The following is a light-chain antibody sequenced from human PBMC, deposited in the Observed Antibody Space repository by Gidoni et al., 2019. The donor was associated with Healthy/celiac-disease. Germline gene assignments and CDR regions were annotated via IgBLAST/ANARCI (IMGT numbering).Light chain of an antibody. V-gene: IGKV1-39*01. Sequence: DIQVTQCPSSLSASVGDRVTITCRASKSISSYLNWYQQKPGKAPKLLIYAASSLQSGVPSRFSGSGSGTDFTFTISLLRPEAFATYHCQQSYRTPSLTFGGGTKVESK. CDR2: AAS. CDR1: KSISSY. J-gene: IGKJ4*01. CDR3: QQSYRTPSLT.